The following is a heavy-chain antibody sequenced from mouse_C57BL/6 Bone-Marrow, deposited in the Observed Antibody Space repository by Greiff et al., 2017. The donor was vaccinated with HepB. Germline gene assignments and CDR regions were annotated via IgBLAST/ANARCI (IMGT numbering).Heavy chain of an antibody. V-gene: IGHV3-6*01. CDR1: GYSITSGYY. CDR2: ISYDGSN. D-gene: IGHD1-1*01. CDR3: ARAPRITTVVDWYFDV. Sequence: VQLQQSGPGLVKPSQSLSLTCSVTGYSITSGYYWNWIRQFPGNKLEWMGYISYDGSNNYNPSLKNRISITRDTSKNQFFLKLNSVTTEDTATYYCARAPRITTVVDWYFDVWGTGTTVTVSS. J-gene: IGHJ1*03.